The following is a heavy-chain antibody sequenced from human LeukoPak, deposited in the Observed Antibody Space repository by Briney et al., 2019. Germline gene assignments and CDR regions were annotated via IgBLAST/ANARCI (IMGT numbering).Heavy chain of an antibody. D-gene: IGHD2-2*01. Sequence: ASVKVSCKASGGTFSSYTISWVRQAPGQGLEWMGRIIPILGIANYAQKFQGRVTITADKSTSTAYMELSSLRSEDTAVYYCARGGYCSSTSCSNAFDIWGQGTMVIVSS. CDR1: GGTFSSYT. V-gene: IGHV1-69*02. CDR2: IIPILGIA. J-gene: IGHJ3*02. CDR3: ARGGYCSSTSCSNAFDI.